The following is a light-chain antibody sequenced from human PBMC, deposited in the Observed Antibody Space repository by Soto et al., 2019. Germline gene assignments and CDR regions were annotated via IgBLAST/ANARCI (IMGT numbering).Light chain of an antibody. CDR2: AAS. CDR3: QQLNSFPIP. V-gene: IGKV1-9*01. J-gene: IGKJ3*01. Sequence: IQLTQSPSSLSASVGDRVTISCRASQGIANFLAWYQQKPGKAPKLLIYAASTLQSGVPSRFSGSRSGTDFTLTISSLQPDDFATYYCQQLNSFPIPFGPGTKVDIK. CDR1: QGIANF.